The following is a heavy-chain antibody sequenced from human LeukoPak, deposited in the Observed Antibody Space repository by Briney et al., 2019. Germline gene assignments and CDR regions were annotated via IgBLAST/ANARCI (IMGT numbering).Heavy chain of an antibody. CDR1: GFTFSSYW. D-gene: IGHD3-16*01. CDR3: ARGGGLDV. CDR2: INHNGNVN. Sequence: GGSLRLSCAASGFTFSSYWMNWARQAPGKGLEWVASINHNGNVNYYVDSVKGRFTISRDNAKNTLYLQMSNLRAEDTAVYFCARGGGLDVWGQGATVTVSS. J-gene: IGHJ6*02. V-gene: IGHV3-7*03.